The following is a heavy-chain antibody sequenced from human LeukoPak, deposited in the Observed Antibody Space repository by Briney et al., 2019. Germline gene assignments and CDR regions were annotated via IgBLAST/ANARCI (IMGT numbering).Heavy chain of an antibody. V-gene: IGHV1-18*01. Sequence: ASVKVSCKASGYTFSSYGLSWVRQAPGQGLGWMGWISAYNGNTNYAQKLQGRVTMTTDTSTSTAYMELRRLRSDDTAVYYCARDSRSMVRGGIIEEWEQYFYYGMDVWGQGTTVTVPS. CDR2: ISAYNGNT. CDR1: GYTFSSYG. J-gene: IGHJ6*02. D-gene: IGHD3-10*01. CDR3: ARDSRSMVRGGIIEEWEQYFYYGMDV.